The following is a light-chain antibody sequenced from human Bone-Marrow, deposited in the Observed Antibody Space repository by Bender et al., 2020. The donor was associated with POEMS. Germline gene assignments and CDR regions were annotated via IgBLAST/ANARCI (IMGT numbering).Light chain of an antibody. Sequence: QSALTQPASVSGSLGRSITISCTGSSADVGKYNLVSWYQQHPGKAPKLLIFEDNKRPSGGSLRFSGSKFGNTASLTISGLQAEDEADYHCSSYAGTTTYVIFGGGTKLTVL. J-gene: IGLJ2*01. CDR1: SADVGKYNL. V-gene: IGLV2-23*01. CDR3: SSYAGTTTYVI. CDR2: EDN.